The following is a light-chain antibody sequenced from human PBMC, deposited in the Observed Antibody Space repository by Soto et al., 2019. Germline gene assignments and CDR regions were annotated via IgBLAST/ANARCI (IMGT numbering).Light chain of an antibody. CDR1: QDIRNT. CDR2: AAS. CDR3: LQYYNFSWT. Sequence: AIQMTQSPSSLSASVVDRVTISCRASQDIRNTLAWYQQKPGEAPKLLIFAASNLQSGVPSRFSGSGSVTDFTLAITDLQPEDFATYYCLQYYNFSWTFGQGTKVDIK. J-gene: IGKJ1*01. V-gene: IGKV1-6*01.